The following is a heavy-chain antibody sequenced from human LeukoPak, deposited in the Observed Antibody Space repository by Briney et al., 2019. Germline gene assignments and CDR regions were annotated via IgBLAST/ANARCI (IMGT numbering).Heavy chain of an antibody. CDR3: ARAALYGSGSYLNWFDP. V-gene: IGHV1-69*04. J-gene: IGHJ5*02. Sequence: ASVKVSCKASGGTISSYAISWVRQAPGQGLEWMGRIIPILGIANYAQKFQGRVTITADKSTSTAYMELSSLRSEDTAVYYCARAALYGSGSYLNWFDPWGQGTLVTVSS. D-gene: IGHD3-10*01. CDR1: GGTISSYA. CDR2: IIPILGIA.